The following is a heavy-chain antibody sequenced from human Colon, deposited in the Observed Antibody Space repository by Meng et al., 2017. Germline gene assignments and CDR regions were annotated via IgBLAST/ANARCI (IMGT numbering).Heavy chain of an antibody. V-gene: IGHV1-18*01. D-gene: IGHD3-9*01. CDR1: GYTFTSYG. Sequence: ASVKVSCKASGYTFTSYGISWVRQAPGQGLEWMGWISAYNGNTNYAQKLQGRVTMTTDTSTSTAYMELRSLRSDDTAVYYCARSGFYDILTGIDAFDIWGQGTMVTDSS. CDR2: ISAYNGNT. CDR3: ARSGFYDILTGIDAFDI. J-gene: IGHJ3*02.